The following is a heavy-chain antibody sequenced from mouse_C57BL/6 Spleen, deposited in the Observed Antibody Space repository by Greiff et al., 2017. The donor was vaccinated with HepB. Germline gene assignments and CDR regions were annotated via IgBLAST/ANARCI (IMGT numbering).Heavy chain of an antibody. CDR2: INPSTGGT. CDR1: GYSFTGYY. J-gene: IGHJ2*01. V-gene: IGHV1-42*01. D-gene: IGHD1-2*01. Sequence: VQLQQSGPELVKPGPSVKISCKASGYSFTGYYMNWVKQSPEKSLEWIGEINPSTGGTTYNQKFKAKATLTVDKSSSTAYMQLKSLTSEDSAVYYCARSRGTAGHYFDYWGQGTTLTVSS. CDR3: ARSRGTAGHYFDY.